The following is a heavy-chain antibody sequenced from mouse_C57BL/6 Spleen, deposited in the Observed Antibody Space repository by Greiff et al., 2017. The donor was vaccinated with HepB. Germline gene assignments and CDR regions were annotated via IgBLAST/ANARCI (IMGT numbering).Heavy chain of an antibody. CDR2: ISYDGSN. J-gene: IGHJ3*01. V-gene: IGHV3-6*01. CDR3: AREMRNSGWAFAY. Sequence: EVKLQESGPGLVKPSQSLSLTCSVTGYSITSGYYWNWIRQFPGNKLEWMGYISYDGSNNYNPSLKNRISITRDTSKNQFFLKLNSVTTEDTATYYCAREMRNSGWAFAYWGQGTLVTVSA. CDR1: GYSITSGYY. D-gene: IGHD3-3*01.